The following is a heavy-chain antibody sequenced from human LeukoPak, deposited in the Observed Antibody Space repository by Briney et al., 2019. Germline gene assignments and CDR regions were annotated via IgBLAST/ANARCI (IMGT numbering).Heavy chain of an antibody. D-gene: IGHD1-7*01. CDR3: ARGAGTHDY. J-gene: IGHJ4*02. V-gene: IGHV4-59*01. Sequence: SETLSLTCTVSGASISSFHWSWIRQSPGKGLEWIGNIYYSGTTNYNPSLKSRVSLSVDTSEKQFSLQLNSVTAADTAVFYCARGAGTHDYWGQGTLVTVSS. CDR1: GASISSFH. CDR2: IYYSGTT.